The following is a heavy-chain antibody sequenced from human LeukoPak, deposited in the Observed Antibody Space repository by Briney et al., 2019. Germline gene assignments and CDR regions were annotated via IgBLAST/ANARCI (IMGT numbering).Heavy chain of an antibody. CDR2: IYYSGST. D-gene: IGHD1-26*01. V-gene: IGHV4-59*01. CDR3: ASSGSYYYFDY. CDR1: GGSMSSYY. Sequence: SDTLSLTCTVSGGSMSSYYWSWIRQPPGKGLEWIGYIYYSGSTNYNPSLKSRVTISVDTSKNQFSLKLSSVTAADTAVYYCASSGSYYYFDYWGQGTLVTVSS. J-gene: IGHJ4*02.